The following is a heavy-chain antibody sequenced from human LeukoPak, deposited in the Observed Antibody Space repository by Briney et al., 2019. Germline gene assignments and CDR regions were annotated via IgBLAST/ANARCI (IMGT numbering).Heavy chain of an antibody. CDR3: ANRGGWCIGIALLGSYDF. V-gene: IGHV1-69*13. Sequence: ASVKVSCTAAGGTFSSNAISWLRQAPGQGLEWMGGIIPIFGTPNYAHNFQDRVTITADESTSTAYMELSALRSEDTAVYYCANRGGWCIGIALLGSYDFWGQGTLVTVSS. J-gene: IGHJ4*02. D-gene: IGHD2-8*01. CDR1: GGTFSSNA. CDR2: IIPIFGTP.